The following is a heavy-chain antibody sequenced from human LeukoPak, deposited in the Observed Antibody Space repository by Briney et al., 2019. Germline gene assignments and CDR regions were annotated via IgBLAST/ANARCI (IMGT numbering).Heavy chain of an antibody. CDR2: IKEDGSER. J-gene: IGHJ4*02. D-gene: IGHD3/OR15-3a*01. V-gene: IGHV3-7*01. CDR1: GFTFSSYW. Sequence: PGGSLRLSCAASGFTFSSYWMSWVRQAPGKALEWVANIKEDGSERNYVDSVKGRFTISRDDAKKSLFLQMNSLRAEDTAVYYCATMIFGGGFDYWGQGTLVTVSS. CDR3: ATMIFGGGFDY.